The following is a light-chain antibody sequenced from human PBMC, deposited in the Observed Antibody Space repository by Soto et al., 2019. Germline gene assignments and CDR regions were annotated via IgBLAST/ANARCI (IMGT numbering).Light chain of an antibody. V-gene: IGKV1-33*01. CDR1: QDVSNN. J-gene: IGKJ2*01. Sequence: DILMTQSPSSLSASVGDRVTISCRASQDVSNNLNWYQQKPGQAPKLLIYDASNLETGVPSRFSGSGSGTDFTFTISTLQPEDIATYYCQQYDNLPFTFGQGTKLEIK. CDR2: DAS. CDR3: QQYDNLPFT.